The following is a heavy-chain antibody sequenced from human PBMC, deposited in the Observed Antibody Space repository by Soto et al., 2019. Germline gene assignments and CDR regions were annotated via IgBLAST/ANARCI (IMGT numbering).Heavy chain of an antibody. J-gene: IGHJ4*02. V-gene: IGHV4-39*01. D-gene: IGHD5-12*01. CDR3: ARRNGYNHFDY. CDR1: GGSISTSSYY. Sequence: SETLSLTCTVSGGSISTSSYYWAWIRQPPGKGLEWIGSIYYSGSTYSNPSLKSRVTVSVDTSKNQFYLKLSSVTAADTAVYYCARRNGYNHFDYWGQGTPVTVSS. CDR2: IYYSGST.